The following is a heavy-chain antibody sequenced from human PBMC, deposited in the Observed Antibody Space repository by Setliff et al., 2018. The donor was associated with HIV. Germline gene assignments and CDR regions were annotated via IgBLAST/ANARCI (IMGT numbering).Heavy chain of an antibody. J-gene: IGHJ4*02. D-gene: IGHD1-26*01. V-gene: IGHV1-18*01. CDR1: GYTFTSYG. Sequence: WASVKVSCKTSGYTFTSYGISWVRQAPGQGLEWMGWISSYNDNTKYAKKLQNRVTMTTDTSTSTAYMELRSLRSDDTAVYYCARDLFTVPSREGYDYWGQGTLVTVSS. CDR2: ISSYNDNT. CDR3: ARDLFTVPSREGYDY.